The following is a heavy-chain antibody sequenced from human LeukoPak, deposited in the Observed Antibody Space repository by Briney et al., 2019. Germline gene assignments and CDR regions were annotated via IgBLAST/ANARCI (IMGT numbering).Heavy chain of an antibody. CDR1: GYTFTGYY. CDR3: ARGYCSSTSCSDYFDY. D-gene: IGHD2-2*01. Sequence: ASVKVSCKASGYTFTGYYTHWVRHAPGQGLEWMGWINPNSGGTNYAQKFQGRVTMTRDTSISTAYMELSRLRSDDTAVYYCARGYCSSTSCSDYFDYWGQGTLVTVSS. CDR2: INPNSGGT. V-gene: IGHV1-2*02. J-gene: IGHJ4*02.